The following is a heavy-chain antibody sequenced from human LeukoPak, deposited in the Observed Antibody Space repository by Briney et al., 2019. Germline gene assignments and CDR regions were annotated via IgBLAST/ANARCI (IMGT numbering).Heavy chain of an antibody. CDR3: AKDMYGDFGGVDY. J-gene: IGHJ4*02. V-gene: IGHV3-23*01. CDR1: GLTFSTYA. CDR2: IFNSGTST. D-gene: IGHD4-17*01. Sequence: GGSLRLSCAASGLTFSTYAMTWVRQAPGKGLEWVSVIFNSGTSTYYAGSVKGRFNISRDNSKNTLHLQMSSLRAEDTAVYYCAKDMYGDFGGVDYWGQGTLVTVSS.